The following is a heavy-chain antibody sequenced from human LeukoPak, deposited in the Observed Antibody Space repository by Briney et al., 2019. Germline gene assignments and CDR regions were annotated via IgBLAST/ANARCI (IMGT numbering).Heavy chain of an antibody. CDR1: GFAFDDYG. V-gene: IGHV3-20*04. D-gene: IGHD5-18*01. Sequence: GGSLRLSCAASGFAFDDYGMSWVRQAPGKGLEWVSGINWNGGSIGYADSVKGRFTISRDNAKNSLYLQINSLRAEDTALYYCARADKDGYGFFGFDYWGQGTLLTVSS. CDR3: ARADKDGYGFFGFDY. CDR2: INWNGGSI. J-gene: IGHJ4*02.